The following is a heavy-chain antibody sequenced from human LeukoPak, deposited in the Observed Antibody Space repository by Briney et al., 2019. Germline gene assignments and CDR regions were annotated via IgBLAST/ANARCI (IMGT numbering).Heavy chain of an antibody. D-gene: IGHD3-22*01. Sequence: GGSLRLSCGASGFTVSSNYMSWVRQAPGKGLEWVSVIYSGGSTYYADSVKGRFTISRDNSKNTLYLQMNSLRAEDTAAYYCAREGEDYYDSSGYYFDYWGQGTLVTVSS. CDR3: AREGEDYYDSSGYYFDY. CDR1: GFTVSSNY. CDR2: IYSGGST. J-gene: IGHJ4*02. V-gene: IGHV3-53*01.